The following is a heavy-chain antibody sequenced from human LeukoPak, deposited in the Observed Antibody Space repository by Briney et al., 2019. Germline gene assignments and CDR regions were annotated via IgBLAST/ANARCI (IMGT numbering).Heavy chain of an antibody. CDR1: GFTFDDYA. V-gene: IGHV3-23*01. CDR2: ITSSGGST. Sequence: GGSLRLSCAAFGFTFDDYAMHWVRQAPGKGLEWVSAITSSGGSTYYADSVKGRFTISRDNTKNTLYLQMNSLRAEDTAVYYCAKETYYDILTGYWGDYWGQGTLVTVSS. D-gene: IGHD3-9*01. J-gene: IGHJ4*02. CDR3: AKETYYDILTGYWGDY.